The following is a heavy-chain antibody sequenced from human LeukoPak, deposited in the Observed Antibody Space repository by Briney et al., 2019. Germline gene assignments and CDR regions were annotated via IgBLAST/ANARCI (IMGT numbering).Heavy chain of an antibody. Sequence: SVKVSCKASGGTFSSYSISWVRQDPGQGLEWMGGIIPIFGTANYAQKFQGRVTITTDESTSTAYMELSSLRSEDTAVYYCARVKYYDSSGYYLGYFDYWGQGTLVTVSS. J-gene: IGHJ4*02. D-gene: IGHD3-22*01. CDR1: GGTFSSYS. CDR2: IIPIFGTA. CDR3: ARVKYYDSSGYYLGYFDY. V-gene: IGHV1-69*05.